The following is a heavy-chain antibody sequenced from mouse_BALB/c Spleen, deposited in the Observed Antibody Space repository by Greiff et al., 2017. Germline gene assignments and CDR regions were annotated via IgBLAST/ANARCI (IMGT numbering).Heavy chain of an antibody. J-gene: IGHJ2*01. CDR1: GFTFSDYY. CDR2: ISDGGSYT. Sequence: EVMSVESGGGLVKPGGSLKLSCAASGFTFSDYYMYWVRQTPEKRLEWVATISDGGSYTYYPDSVKGRFTISRDNAKNNLYLQMSSLKSEDTAMYYCARGWDFYYFDYWGQGTTLTVSS. CDR3: ARGWDFYYFDY. D-gene: IGHD4-1*01. V-gene: IGHV5-4*02.